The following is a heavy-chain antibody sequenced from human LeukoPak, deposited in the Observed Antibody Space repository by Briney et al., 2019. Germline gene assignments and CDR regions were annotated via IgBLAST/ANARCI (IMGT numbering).Heavy chain of an antibody. CDR2: INHSGST. D-gene: IGHD5-18*01. CDR1: GGSFSGYY. V-gene: IGHV4-34*01. Sequence: PSETLSLTCAVYGGSFSGYYWSWIRQPPGKGLEWIGEINHSGSTNYNPSLKSRVTISVDTSKNQFSLKLSSVTAADTAVYYCARGLGGYSYGFPAYCGMDVWGQGTTVTVSS. J-gene: IGHJ6*02. CDR3: ARGLGGYSYGFPAYCGMDV.